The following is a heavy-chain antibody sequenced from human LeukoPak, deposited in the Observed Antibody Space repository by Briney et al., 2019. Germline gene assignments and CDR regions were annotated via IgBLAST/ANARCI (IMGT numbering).Heavy chain of an antibody. J-gene: IGHJ4*02. V-gene: IGHV3-66*03. CDR1: GFTVSSNY. CDR3: AGKSLSGSYYVDFDY. Sequence: GGSLRLSCAASGFTVSSNYMSWVRQAPGKGLEWVSGIYSCGSTYYADPVKGRFTISRDTAKNTLYLQMNSLRAEDTAVYYCAGKSLSGSYYVDFDYWGQGTLATVSS. D-gene: IGHD3-10*01. CDR2: IYSCGST.